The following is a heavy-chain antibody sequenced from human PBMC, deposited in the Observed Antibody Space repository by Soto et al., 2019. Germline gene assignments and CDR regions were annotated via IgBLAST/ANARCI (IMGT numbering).Heavy chain of an antibody. D-gene: IGHD5-12*01. J-gene: IGHJ3*02. CDR3: ASDLPGRRWLQLAHVRGAFDI. V-gene: IGHV1-69*04. CDR1: GGTFSSYA. CDR2: IIPILGIA. Sequence: ASVKVSCKASGGTFSSYAISWVRQAPGQGLEWMGRIIPILGIANYAQKFQGRVTITADKSTSTAYMELSSLRSEDTAVYYCASDLPGRRWLQLAHVRGAFDIWGQGTMVTVSS.